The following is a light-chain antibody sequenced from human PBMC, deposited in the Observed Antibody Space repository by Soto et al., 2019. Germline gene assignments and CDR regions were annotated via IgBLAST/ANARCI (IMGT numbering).Light chain of an antibody. CDR2: GNN. CDR1: SSNIGTGYD. Sequence: QSVLTQPPSVSGAPGQRVTISCTGSSSNIGTGYDVHWYQQLPGTAPKLLIYGNNNRPSGVPDRFSGSKSGTSASLAITGLQAEDEADYYCQSYDSGLSGCVFGGGTKLTVL. CDR3: QSYDSGLSGCV. V-gene: IGLV1-40*01. J-gene: IGLJ3*02.